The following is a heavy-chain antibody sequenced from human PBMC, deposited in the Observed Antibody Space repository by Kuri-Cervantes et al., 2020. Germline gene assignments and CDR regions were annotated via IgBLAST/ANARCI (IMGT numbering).Heavy chain of an antibody. Sequence: ESLKISGIVSNDSIVHNYWSWIRQSPGKGLEWIGNIYYSGDTNYNPSLKSRVTISVDTSKKQFSLKLSSVTAADTAVYYCARVDLKYYYDSSGSAPYFDYWGQGTLVTVSS. CDR2: IYYSGDT. J-gene: IGHJ4*02. V-gene: IGHV4-59*12. CDR3: ARVDLKYYYDSSGSAPYFDY. D-gene: IGHD3-22*01. CDR1: NDSIVHNY.